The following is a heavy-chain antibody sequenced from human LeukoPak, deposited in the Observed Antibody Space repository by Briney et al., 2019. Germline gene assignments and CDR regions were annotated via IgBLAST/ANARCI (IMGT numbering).Heavy chain of an antibody. CDR2: ISYDGSNK. Sequence: HSGGSLRLSCAASGFTFSSYAMHWVRQAPGKGLEWVAVISYDGSNKYYADSVKGRFTISRDNSKNTLYLQMNSLRAEDTAVYYCARDRGDYEPGVTNWFDPWGQGTLVTVSS. CDR1: GFTFSSYA. V-gene: IGHV3-30-3*01. D-gene: IGHD4-17*01. CDR3: ARDRGDYEPGVTNWFDP. J-gene: IGHJ5*02.